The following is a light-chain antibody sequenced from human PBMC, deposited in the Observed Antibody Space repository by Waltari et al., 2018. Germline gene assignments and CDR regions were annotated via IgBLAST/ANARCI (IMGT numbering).Light chain of an antibody. CDR3: QSADSSGAYVV. J-gene: IGLJ2*01. CDR2: KDT. V-gene: IGLV3-25*03. Sequence: SFELTQPPSVSVSPGQTARITCSGVVLPKQYAHWYQQRPGQAPLLIIYKDTERPSGIPERFSGSSSGTTVTLTISGVLAEDEADYHCQSADSSGAYVVFGGGTKLTVL. CDR1: VLPKQY.